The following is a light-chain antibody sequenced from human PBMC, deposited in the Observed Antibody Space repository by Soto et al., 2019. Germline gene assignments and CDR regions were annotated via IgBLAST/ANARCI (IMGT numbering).Light chain of an antibody. Sequence: EVVMTQSPATLSVSPGERATLSCRASQSVNANLAWYQQKPGQAPRLLIHGASNRSTGIPARFSGRGFGTDFILTISSLQSEDFEVYYCQQYNTWLWTFGQGTKVEI. V-gene: IGKV3-15*01. CDR1: QSVNAN. CDR3: QQYNTWLWT. J-gene: IGKJ1*01. CDR2: GAS.